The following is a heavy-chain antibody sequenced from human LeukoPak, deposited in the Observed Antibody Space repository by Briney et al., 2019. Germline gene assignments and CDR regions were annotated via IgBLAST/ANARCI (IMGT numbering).Heavy chain of an antibody. CDR1: GFTFSSYG. CDR2: IWYDGSNK. J-gene: IGHJ4*02. V-gene: IGHV3-33*01. D-gene: IGHD2-21*02. Sequence: GGSLRLSCEASGFTFSSYGMHWVRQAPGKGLEGGAVIWYDGSNKYYADSVKGRFTTSRDNSKNTLYLQMNSLRAEDTAVYYCARDREEPLLAYCGGDCSPPFDYWGQGTLVTVSS. CDR3: ARDREEPLLAYCGGDCSPPFDY.